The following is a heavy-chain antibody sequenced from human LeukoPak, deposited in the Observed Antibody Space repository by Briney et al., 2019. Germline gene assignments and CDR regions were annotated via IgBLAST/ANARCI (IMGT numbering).Heavy chain of an antibody. D-gene: IGHD6-13*01. V-gene: IGHV6-1*01. CDR2: TYYRSKWSN. CDR3: ARDLYTSTFSNWFDP. CDR1: GDSVSSNRAA. Sequence: KPSQTLSLTCAISGDSVSSNRAAWNWIRQSPSRGLEWLGRTYYRSKWSNDYAVSLKGRITINPDTSKNQFSLQLNSVTPEDTAVYYCARDLYTSTFSNWFDPWGQGTLVTVSS. J-gene: IGHJ5*02.